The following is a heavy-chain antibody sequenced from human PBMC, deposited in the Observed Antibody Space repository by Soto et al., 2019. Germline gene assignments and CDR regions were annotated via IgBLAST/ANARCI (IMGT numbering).Heavy chain of an antibody. J-gene: IGHJ3*01. Sequence: GGSLRLSCAASGFTFSGHAMHWVRQAPGKGLDWVSIISFDGSSTKYYADSVKGRFTISRDNAKNSLYLQMNSLRAEDTAVYYCARDQLYYNDISGRPLNAFDVWGQGTMVTVSS. CDR2: SFDGSSTK. CDR3: ARDQLYYNDISGRPLNAFDV. V-gene: IGHV3-30*04. CDR1: GFTFSGHA. D-gene: IGHD3-22*01.